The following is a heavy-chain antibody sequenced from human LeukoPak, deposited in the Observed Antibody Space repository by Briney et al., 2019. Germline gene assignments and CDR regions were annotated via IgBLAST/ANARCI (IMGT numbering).Heavy chain of an antibody. CDR2: ISYDGSNK. CDR3: ARDLGQYYFDY. V-gene: IGHV3-30*04. D-gene: IGHD4-11*01. J-gene: IGHJ4*02. Sequence: PGRSLRLSCAASGFTFSSDAMHWVRQAPGKGLEWVAVISYDGSNKYYADSVKGRFTISRDNSKNTLYLQMNSLRAEDTAVYYCARDLGQYYFDYWGQGTLVTVSS. CDR1: GFTFSSDA.